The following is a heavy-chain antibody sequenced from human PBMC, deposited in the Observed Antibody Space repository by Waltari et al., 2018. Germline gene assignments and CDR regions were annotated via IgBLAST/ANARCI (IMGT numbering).Heavy chain of an antibody. CDR2: INAGNGNT. J-gene: IGHJ4*02. CDR3: ARGWDYYDSSGYHFDY. CDR1: GYTFTSYA. V-gene: IGHV1-3*01. D-gene: IGHD3-22*01. Sequence: QVQLVQSGAEVKKPGASVKVSCKASGYTFTSYAMHWVRQAPGQRLEWMGWINAGNGNTKYSQKFQGRVTITRDTSASTAYMELSSLRSEDTAVYYCARGWDYYDSSGYHFDYWGQGTLVTVSS.